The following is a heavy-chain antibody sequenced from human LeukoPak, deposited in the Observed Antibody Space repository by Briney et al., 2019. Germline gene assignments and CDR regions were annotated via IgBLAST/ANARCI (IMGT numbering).Heavy chain of an antibody. J-gene: IGHJ3*02. CDR3: ATEGGGSRAFDI. D-gene: IGHD1-26*01. CDR2: ISSSSSTI. CDR1: GFTFSSYS. V-gene: IGHV3-48*01. Sequence: PGGSLRLSCAASGFTFSSYSMNWVRQAPGKGLEGVSYISSSSSTIYYADSVKGRFTISRDNAKNSLYLQMNSLRAEDTALYYCATEGGGSRAFDIWGQGTMVTVSS.